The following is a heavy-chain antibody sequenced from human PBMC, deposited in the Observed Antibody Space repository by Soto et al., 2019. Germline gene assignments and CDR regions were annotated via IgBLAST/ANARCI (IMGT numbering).Heavy chain of an antibody. CDR1: GGSFSGYY. V-gene: IGHV4-34*01. J-gene: IGHJ4*02. Sequence: QVQLQQWGAGLLKPSETLSLTCAVYGGSFSGYYWSWIRQPPGQVLEWIGEINHSGSTNYNPSLKSRVTISVDTSKNQFSLKLSSVTAADTAVYYCARIGGRVAVERRGGYWGQGTLVTVSS. D-gene: IGHD6-19*01. CDR3: ARIGGRVAVERRGGY. CDR2: INHSGST.